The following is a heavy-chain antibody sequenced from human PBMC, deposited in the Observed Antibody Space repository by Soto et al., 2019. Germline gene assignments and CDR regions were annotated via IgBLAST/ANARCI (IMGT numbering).Heavy chain of an antibody. CDR3: ATTTSSWYGGHFDY. D-gene: IGHD6-13*01. J-gene: IGHJ4*02. CDR1: GGSISSYY. Sequence: SETLSLTCTVSGGSISSYYWSWIRQPAGKGLEWIGRIYTSGSTNYDPSLKSRVTMSVDTSKNQFSLKLSSVTAADTAVYYCATTTSSWYGGHFDYWGQGTLVTVSS. CDR2: IYTSGST. V-gene: IGHV4-4*07.